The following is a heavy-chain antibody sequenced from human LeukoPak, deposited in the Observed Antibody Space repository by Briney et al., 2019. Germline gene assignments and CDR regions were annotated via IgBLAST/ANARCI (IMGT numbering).Heavy chain of an antibody. D-gene: IGHD3-10*01. J-gene: IGHJ3*01. V-gene: IGHV1-69*06. CDR1: GGTFTHYV. CDR3: AREGEYYSESGNLVDASDV. CDR2: IAPISGTP. Sequence: SVKVSCKASGGTFTHYVISWVRQARGQGLEWMGGIAPISGTPMYAQRFQGRVTITADKSTNTAYMEVSSLTSEDTAVYYCAREGEYYSESGNLVDASDVWGQGTMVTVS.